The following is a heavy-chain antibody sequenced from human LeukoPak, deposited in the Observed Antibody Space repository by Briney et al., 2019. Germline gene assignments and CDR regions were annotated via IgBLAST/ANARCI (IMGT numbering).Heavy chain of an antibody. CDR2: IYYSGST. V-gene: IGHV4-59*01. D-gene: IGHD6-19*01. J-gene: IGHJ3*02. CDR3: AKGVRAVAGPSKALAALDI. Sequence: PSETLSLTCTVSGGSISSYYWSWIRQPPGKGLEWIGYIYYSGSTNYNPSLKSRVTISVDTSKNQFSLKLSSVTAADTAVYYCAKGVRAVAGPSKALAALDIWGQGTMVTVSS. CDR1: GGSISSYY.